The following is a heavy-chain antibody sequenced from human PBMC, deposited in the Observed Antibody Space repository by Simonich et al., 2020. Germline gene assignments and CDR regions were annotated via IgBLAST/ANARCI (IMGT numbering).Heavy chain of an antibody. Sequence: QVQLVQSGAEVKKPGASVKVSCKASGYTFTGYYMHRVRQAPGKGLEWMGWINPNRGGKNYAQKFQGRVTMTRDTSISTAYMELSRLRSDDTAVYYCARSSDLLNWNDGPYYWGQGTLVTVSS. CDR1: GYTFTGYY. J-gene: IGHJ4*02. CDR2: INPNRGGK. D-gene: IGHD1-1*01. CDR3: ARSSDLLNWNDGPYY. V-gene: IGHV1-2*02.